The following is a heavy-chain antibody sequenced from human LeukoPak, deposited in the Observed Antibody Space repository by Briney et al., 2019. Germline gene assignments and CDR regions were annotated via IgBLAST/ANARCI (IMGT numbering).Heavy chain of an antibody. CDR3: ARDSITTGGTVYNWFDP. D-gene: IGHD1-14*01. CDR2: VSHDGSIK. CDR1: GFTFSDYA. V-gene: IGHV3-30-3*01. Sequence: PGGSLRLSCATSGFTFSDYAMHWVRQAPGKGLEWVAVVSHDGSIKFSAGSVKGRFTISRDNSKNTLYLQMNSLRDEDTALYYCARDSITTGGTVYNWFDPWGQGTLVTVSS. J-gene: IGHJ5*02.